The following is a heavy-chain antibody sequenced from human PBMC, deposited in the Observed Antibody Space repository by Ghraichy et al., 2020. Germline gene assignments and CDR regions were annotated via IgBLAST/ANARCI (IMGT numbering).Heavy chain of an antibody. Sequence: ASVKVSCKASGYTFTGYYMHWVRQAPGQGLEWMGWINPNSGGTNYAQKFQGWVTMTRDTSISTAYMELSRLRSDDTAVYYCARDRGVAVAGGPVDVWGQGTTVTVSS. CDR2: INPNSGGT. V-gene: IGHV1-2*04. J-gene: IGHJ6*02. D-gene: IGHD6-19*01. CDR3: ARDRGVAVAGGPVDV. CDR1: GYTFTGYY.